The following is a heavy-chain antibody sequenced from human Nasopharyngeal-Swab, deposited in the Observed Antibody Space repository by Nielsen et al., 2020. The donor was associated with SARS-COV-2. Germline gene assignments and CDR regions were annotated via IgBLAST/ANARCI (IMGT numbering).Heavy chain of an antibody. CDR1: GYNFNNYW. J-gene: IGHJ6*02. CDR2: IYPGDSDI. Sequence: GASLTISCKGFGYNFNNYWIAWVRQIPGKGLEWMGIIYPGDSDIRNSPSFQGQVPLSADKFINTAYLQWSSLKASDTAMYYCARQAGIVVADGPGEDVWGQGTTVTVSS. CDR3: ARQAGIVVADGPGEDV. D-gene: IGHD6-19*01. V-gene: IGHV5-51*01.